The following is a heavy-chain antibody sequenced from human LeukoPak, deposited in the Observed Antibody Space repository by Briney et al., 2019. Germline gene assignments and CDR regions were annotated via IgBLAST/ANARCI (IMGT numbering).Heavy chain of an antibody. CDR1: GYSISSGCY. CDR2: IYHSGST. D-gene: IGHD2-2*01. V-gene: IGHV4-38-2*01. Sequence: PSETLSLTCAVSGYSISSGCYWGWIRQPPGKGLEWIGSIYHSGSTHYNPSLKSRVTISVDTSKNQFSLKLNSVTAADTAVYYCARNGTNNYFDYWGQGTLVTVSS. J-gene: IGHJ4*02. CDR3: ARNGTNNYFDY.